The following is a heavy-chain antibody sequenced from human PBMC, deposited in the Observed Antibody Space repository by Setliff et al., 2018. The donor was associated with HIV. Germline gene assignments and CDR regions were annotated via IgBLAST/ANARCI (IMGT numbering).Heavy chain of an antibody. CDR3: VRAAAGLDI. CDR2: ITAKFNGYVK. Sequence: GGSMRLSCAASGFTLSDHYIDWIRQPPGKGLEWVGRITAKFNGYVKEYAASVQGRFTISRDDSKDSLFLQMNNLKTEDTAVYYCVRAAAGLDIWSQKILVTVSS. J-gene: IGHJ4*02. CDR1: GFTLSDHY. D-gene: IGHD3-16*01. V-gene: IGHV3-72*01.